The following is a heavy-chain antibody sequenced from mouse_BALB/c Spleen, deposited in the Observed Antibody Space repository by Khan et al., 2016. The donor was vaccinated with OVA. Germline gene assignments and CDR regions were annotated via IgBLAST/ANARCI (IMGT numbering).Heavy chain of an antibody. CDR3: AGEWGSWFHY. J-gene: IGHJ3*01. V-gene: IGHV1-77*01. CDR1: GYIFIDYN. D-gene: IGHD1-3*01. Sequence: QVQLKQSGTELARPGASVKLSCTASGYIFIDYNINWVKQRTGQGLEWIGEISPGSGNTYYNEKFKGKATLTADKSSSTAYMQLSSLTSEDSAVYFCAGEWGSWFHYWGQGTLITVSA. CDR2: ISPGSGNT.